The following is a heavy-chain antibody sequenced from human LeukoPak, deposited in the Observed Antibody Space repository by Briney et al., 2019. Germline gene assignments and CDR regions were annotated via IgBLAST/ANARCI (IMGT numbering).Heavy chain of an antibody. J-gene: IGHJ4*02. CDR2: IYTSGST. V-gene: IGHV4-4*07. Sequence: SESLSLTCAVSGGSISSYYWSWIRQPAGKGLEWIGRIYTSGSTNYNPDLKSRVTMSVDTSKNQFSLKLSSVTAADTGVYYCARDGRRCSGGSCYSTGVDYWGQGTLVTVSS. D-gene: IGHD2-15*01. CDR3: ARDGRRCSGGSCYSTGVDY. CDR1: GGSISSYY.